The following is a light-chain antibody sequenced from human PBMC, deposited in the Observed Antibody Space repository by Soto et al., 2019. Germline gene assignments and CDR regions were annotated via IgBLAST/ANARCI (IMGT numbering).Light chain of an antibody. CDR3: RPYDSTLGARYV. J-gene: IGLJ1*01. CDR1: SSNIGAGYD. Sequence: QSVLTQPPSVSGAPGQRVTISCTGSSSNIGAGYDVHWYQQRPGTAPKLLIFGNINRPSGVPDRFSGSKSGTSASLAITGPKVEDVGDYYGRPYDSTLGARYVFGTGTKLTVL. V-gene: IGLV1-40*01. CDR2: GNI.